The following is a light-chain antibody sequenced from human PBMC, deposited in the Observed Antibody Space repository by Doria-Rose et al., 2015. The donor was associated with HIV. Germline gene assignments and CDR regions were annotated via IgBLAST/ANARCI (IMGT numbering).Light chain of an antibody. J-gene: IGKJ1*01. V-gene: IGKV3-20*01. Sequence: TQPPGTLSLSPGERATLSCRASQSLSSTYLAWYQQKPGQAPSLLIYDGSTRATGIPDRFSASGSGTDFTLTINRLEPEDFALYYCHQYGTSWTFGQGTKVEI. CDR1: QSLSSTY. CDR2: DGS. CDR3: HQYGTSWT.